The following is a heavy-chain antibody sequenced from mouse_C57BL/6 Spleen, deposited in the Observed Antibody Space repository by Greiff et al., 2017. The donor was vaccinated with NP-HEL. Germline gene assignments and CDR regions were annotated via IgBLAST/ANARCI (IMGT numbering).Heavy chain of an antibody. CDR3: ARSEKLGRAWFAY. V-gene: IGHV1-53*01. D-gene: IGHD4-1*01. J-gene: IGHJ3*01. CDR1: GYTFTSYW. CDR2: INPSNGGT. Sequence: QQNGTELVKPGASVKLSCKASGYTFTSYWMHWVKQRPGQGLEWIGNINPSNGGTNYNEKFKSKATLTVDKSSSTAYMQLSSLTSEDSAVYYCARSEKLGRAWFAYWGQGTLVTVSA.